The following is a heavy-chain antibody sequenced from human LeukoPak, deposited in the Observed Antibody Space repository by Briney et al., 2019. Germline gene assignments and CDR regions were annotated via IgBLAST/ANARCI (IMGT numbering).Heavy chain of an antibody. V-gene: IGHV3-21*01. CDR2: ISSSSSYV. CDR3: AGGYCSSTSCYTEGEIDY. D-gene: IGHD2-2*02. CDR1: GFTFRSYS. Sequence: GSLRLSCVGSGFTFRSYSMAWVRQAPGKGLEWVSSISSSSSYVYYEDSVKGRFTISRDNSKNTLYLQMNSLRAEDTAVYYCAGGYCSSTSCYTEGEIDYWGQGTLVTVSS. J-gene: IGHJ4*02.